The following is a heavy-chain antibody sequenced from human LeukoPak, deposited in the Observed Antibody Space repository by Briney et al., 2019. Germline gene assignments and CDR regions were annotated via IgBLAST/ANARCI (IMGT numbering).Heavy chain of an antibody. Sequence: PGEPLRLSCGASVFTLSCYEMNWVPQAPGKGLEWVSYISSCGNTIYYADSEKGRFHISRHNAKNSLYLQMNSLRAEDTAVYYCAELGITMIGGVWGKGTTVTISS. D-gene: IGHD3-10*02. J-gene: IGHJ6*04. CDR3: AELGITMIGGV. V-gene: IGHV3-48*03. CDR2: ISSCGNTI. CDR1: VFTLSCYE.